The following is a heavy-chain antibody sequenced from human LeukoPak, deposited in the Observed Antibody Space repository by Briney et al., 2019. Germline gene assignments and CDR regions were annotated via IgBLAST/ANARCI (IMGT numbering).Heavy chain of an antibody. CDR2: IEWNGGRT. V-gene: IGHV3-43*01. CDR3: TKGRVATVGGAKYAMDV. J-gene: IGHJ6*02. D-gene: IGHD5-12*01. Sequence: GGSLRLSCAASGFTFDEYSMQWVRQAPGKGLEWVSVIEWNGGRTYYADSVKGRFTISRDNNKKSLYLQMNSLRTEDTALYYCTKGRVATVGGAKYAMDVWGQGTTVTVSS. CDR1: GFTFDEYS.